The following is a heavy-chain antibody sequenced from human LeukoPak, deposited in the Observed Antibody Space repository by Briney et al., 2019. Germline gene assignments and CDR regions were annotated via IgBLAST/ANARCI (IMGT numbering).Heavy chain of an antibody. CDR3: ARQEGGTTGWYVH. CDR1: GGPVTTNSYY. D-gene: IGHD1-14*01. Sequence: SETLSLTCSVSGGPVTTNSYYWAWIRQSPGKGLDWIGTIHYSGVTYYHPSLKSRVTISVDMSKNEFSLNLNSVTAADTAIYYCARQEGGTTGWYVHWGQGALVTVSS. J-gene: IGHJ4*02. CDR2: IHYSGVT. V-gene: IGHV4-39*01.